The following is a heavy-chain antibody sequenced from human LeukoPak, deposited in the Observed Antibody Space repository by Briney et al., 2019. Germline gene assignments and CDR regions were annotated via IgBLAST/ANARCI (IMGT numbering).Heavy chain of an antibody. CDR3: ARDREYCSSTSCRDYYYYMDV. V-gene: IGHV3-30-3*01. Sequence: GRSLRLSCAASGFTFSSYAMHWVRQAPGKGLEWVAVISYDGSNKYYADSVKGRFTISRDNSKNTLYLQMNSLRAEDTAVYYCARDREYCSSTSCRDYYYYMDVWGKGTTVTVSS. CDR2: ISYDGSNK. CDR1: GFTFSSYA. D-gene: IGHD2-2*01. J-gene: IGHJ6*03.